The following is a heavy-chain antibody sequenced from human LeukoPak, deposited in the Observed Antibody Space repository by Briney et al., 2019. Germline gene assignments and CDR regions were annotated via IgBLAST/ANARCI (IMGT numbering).Heavy chain of an antibody. CDR2: ISSGSSFM. CDR3: AREYYDSSGYYYLN. V-gene: IGHV3-21*01. J-gene: IGHJ4*02. Sequence: PGGSLRLSCAASGFTFSRYSMNWVRQAPGKGLEWVSSISSGSSFMYYADSVKGRFTISRDNAKNSLYLQMNSLRAEDTAVYYCAREYYDSSGYYYLNWGQGTLVTVSS. D-gene: IGHD3-22*01. CDR1: GFTFSRYS.